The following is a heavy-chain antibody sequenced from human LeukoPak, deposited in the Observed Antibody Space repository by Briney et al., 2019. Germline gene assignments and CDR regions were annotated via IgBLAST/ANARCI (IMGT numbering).Heavy chain of an antibody. D-gene: IGHD2-2*01. CDR3: ARGGALGSSTSSRFDP. J-gene: IGHJ5*02. V-gene: IGHV4-59*01. Sequence: SETLSLTCTVSGGSISSYYWSWIRQPPGKGLEWIGYIYYSGSTNYNPSLKSQVTISVDTSKNQFSLKLSSVTAADTAVYYCARGGALGSSTSSRFDPWGQGTLVTVSS. CDR1: GGSISSYY. CDR2: IYYSGST.